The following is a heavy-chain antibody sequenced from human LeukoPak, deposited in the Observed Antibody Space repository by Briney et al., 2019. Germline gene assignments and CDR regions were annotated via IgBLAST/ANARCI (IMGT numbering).Heavy chain of an antibody. CDR1: GYSFSDFY. Sequence: ASVKVSCKTSGYSFSDFYIHWVRQAPGQGLEWMGWINPNSGVTKYAQKFQGRVTMTRNTSISTAYMDLSRLRGDDTAVFFCARAISSWLLLDLDYWGQGTLVTVSS. V-gene: IGHV1-2*02. D-gene: IGHD3-22*01. CDR3: ARAISSWLLLDLDY. J-gene: IGHJ4*02. CDR2: INPNSGVT.